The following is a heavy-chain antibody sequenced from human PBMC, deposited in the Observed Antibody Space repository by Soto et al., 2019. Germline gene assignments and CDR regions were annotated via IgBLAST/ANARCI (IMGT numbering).Heavy chain of an antibody. CDR3: ARDPLAAPLGVYYGMDV. CDR1: GFTFSSYA. Sequence: QVQLVESGGGVVQPGRSLRLSCAASGFTFSSYAMHWVRQAPGKGLEWVAVISYDGSNKYYADSVKGRFTISRDNSKNTLYLQMNSLRAEDTALYYCARDPLAAPLGVYYGMDVGGQGTTVTVSS. J-gene: IGHJ6*02. CDR2: ISYDGSNK. V-gene: IGHV3-30-3*01. D-gene: IGHD3-3*01.